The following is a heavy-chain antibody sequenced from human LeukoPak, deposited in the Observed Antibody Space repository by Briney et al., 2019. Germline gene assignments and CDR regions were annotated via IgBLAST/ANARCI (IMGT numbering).Heavy chain of an antibody. Sequence: GASVKVSCKASGGTFSSYAISWVRQAPGQGLEWMGIIYPGGGSTSYAQKFQGRVTMTRDMSTSTVYMELSSLRSEDTAVYYCATVLLRVRGSYYFDFWGQGTLVTVSS. CDR3: ATVLLRVRGSYYFDF. J-gene: IGHJ4*02. CDR2: IYPGGGST. D-gene: IGHD3-10*01. CDR1: GGTFSSYA. V-gene: IGHV1-46*01.